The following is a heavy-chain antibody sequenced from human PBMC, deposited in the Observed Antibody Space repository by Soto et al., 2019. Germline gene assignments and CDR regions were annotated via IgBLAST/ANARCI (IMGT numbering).Heavy chain of an antibody. V-gene: IGHV5-51*01. J-gene: IGHJ6*02. CDR2: IYPGDSDT. CDR3: ARLSYDSSGYPKMYYYYGMDA. CDR1: GYSFTSYW. D-gene: IGHD3-22*01. Sequence: PGESLKISCKGSGYSFTSYWIGWVRQMPGKGLEWMGIIYPGDSDTRYSPSFQGQVTISADKSISTAYLQWSSLKASDTAMYYCARLSYDSSGYPKMYYYYGMDAWGQGTTVTVSS.